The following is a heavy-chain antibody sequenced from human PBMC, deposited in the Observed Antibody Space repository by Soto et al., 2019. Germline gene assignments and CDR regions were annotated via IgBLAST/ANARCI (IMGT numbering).Heavy chain of an antibody. J-gene: IGHJ6*02. CDR2: INGGNGNT. CDR3: ARGKGMEENYYYYGMDV. Sequence: XSGQVCCEASRYRFHTHSMHLVRQAPGHGLEWMGWINGGNGNTKYSQKFRDRVTITRDASASTGYMELSSLRSEDTAVYYFARGKGMEENYYYYGMDVWGQGTTVTVSS. V-gene: IGHV1-3*01. CDR1: RYRFHTHS. D-gene: IGHD1-1*01.